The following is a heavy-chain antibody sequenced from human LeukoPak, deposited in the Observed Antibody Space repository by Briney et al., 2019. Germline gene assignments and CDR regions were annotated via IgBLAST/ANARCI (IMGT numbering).Heavy chain of an antibody. CDR2: IYYSGST. D-gene: IGHD4-17*01. CDR3: ARFMTTVTTPPHNFDY. Sequence: SETLSLTCTVSGGSISSYYWSWIRQPPGKGLEWIGYIYYSGSTNYNPSLKSRVTISVDTSKNQFSLKLSSVTAADTAVYYCARFMTTVTTPPHNFDYWGQGTLVTVSS. CDR1: GGSISSYY. V-gene: IGHV4-59*08. J-gene: IGHJ4*02.